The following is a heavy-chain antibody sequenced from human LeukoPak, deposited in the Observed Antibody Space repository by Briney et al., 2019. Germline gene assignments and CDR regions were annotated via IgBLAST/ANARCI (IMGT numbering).Heavy chain of an antibody. V-gene: IGHV4-39*01. D-gene: IGHD1-26*01. J-gene: IGHJ4*02. CDR1: GASISGGTYY. Sequence: SETLSLTCSVSGASISGGTYYWGWIRQPPGKGLEWIGSIYYTGSTYDNPSLKSRVTISVDTSKNQFSLKLSSVTAADTAVYYCARRGGSGRAFDYWGQGALVTVSS. CDR2: IYYTGST. CDR3: ARRGGSGRAFDY.